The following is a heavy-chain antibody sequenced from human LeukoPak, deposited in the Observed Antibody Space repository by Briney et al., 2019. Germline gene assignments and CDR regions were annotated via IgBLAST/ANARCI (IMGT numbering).Heavy chain of an antibody. J-gene: IGHJ6*04. CDR3: VRDYPGTGYYYGLDV. V-gene: IGHV4-59*01. CDR1: GGSISTYY. CDR2: IYYSGST. D-gene: IGHD1-7*01. Sequence: SETLSLTCNVSGGSISTYYWTWLRQPPGKGLEWIGYIYYSGSTSYNPSLKSRVTISVDTSTNHFSLKLSSVTAADTAVYYCVRDYPGTGYYYGLDVWGKGTTVTVSS.